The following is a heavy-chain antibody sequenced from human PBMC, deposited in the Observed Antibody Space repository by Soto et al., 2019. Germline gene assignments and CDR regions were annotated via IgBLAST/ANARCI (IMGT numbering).Heavy chain of an antibody. CDR1: GFTFSRYP. J-gene: IGHJ4*02. CDR2: ISYDGSEK. D-gene: IGHD3-22*01. Sequence: GGSLRLSCEASGFTFSRYPLHWVRQAPGKGLEWVAVISYDGSEKYPADSVKGRISISRDNSKNTLFMQMNSLRAEDTAVYYCAKGPADEDYDSSGYPGWGQGTLVTVSS. CDR3: AKGPADEDYDSSGYPG. V-gene: IGHV3-30-3*01.